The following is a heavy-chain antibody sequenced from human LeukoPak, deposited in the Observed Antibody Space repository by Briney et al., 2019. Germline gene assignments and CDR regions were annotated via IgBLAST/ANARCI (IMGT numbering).Heavy chain of an antibody. J-gene: IGHJ5*02. V-gene: IGHV3-23*01. CDR3: AKDSSFWSGPNNWFDP. D-gene: IGHD3-3*01. CDR1: GFTFSSYA. CDR2: ISGSGGST. Sequence: GGSLRLSCAAAGFTFSSYAMSWVRQAPGKGLEWVSDISGSGGSTYYADSVKGRFTISRDNSKNTLYLQMNSLRAEDTAVYYCAKDSSFWSGPNNWFDPWGQGTLVTVSS.